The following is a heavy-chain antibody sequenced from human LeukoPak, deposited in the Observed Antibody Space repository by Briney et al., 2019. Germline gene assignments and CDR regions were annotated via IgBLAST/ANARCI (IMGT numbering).Heavy chain of an antibody. J-gene: IGHJ4*02. CDR2: INPKSGGT. D-gene: IGHD1-26*01. CDR3: APSGTYFDY. V-gene: IGHV1-2*02. Sequence: GASVKVSCKASGYTFTGYYMQWVRQAPGQGLEWMGWINPKSGGTNYAQKFQGRVTLTRDTSISTAHMELSRLTSDDTAMYYCAPSGTYFDYWGQGTLVTVSS. CDR1: GYTFTGYY.